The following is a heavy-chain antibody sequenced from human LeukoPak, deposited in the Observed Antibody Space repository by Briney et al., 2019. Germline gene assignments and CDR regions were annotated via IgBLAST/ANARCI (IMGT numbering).Heavy chain of an antibody. Sequence: PGGSLRLSCAASGFTFSSYSMNWVRQAPGKGLEWVSSINSSSSYIYYADSVKGRFTISRDNAKNSLYLQMNSLRAEDTAVYYCARTRSDPLRGIAVAIFDYWGQGTLVTVSS. D-gene: IGHD6-19*01. V-gene: IGHV3-21*01. CDR1: GFTFSSYS. CDR2: INSSSSYI. CDR3: ARTRSDPLRGIAVAIFDY. J-gene: IGHJ4*02.